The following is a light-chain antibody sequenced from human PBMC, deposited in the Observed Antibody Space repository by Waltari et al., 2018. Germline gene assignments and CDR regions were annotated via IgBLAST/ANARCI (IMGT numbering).Light chain of an antibody. Sequence: QSALTQPVSVSGSPGQSITLSCIGTNNDIASYNYVSWYQQNPDKAPKLIIYNVAKRPSGVADRVSGSKVGDTALLTISGLQPEDEAYYYCSSYTTTSTTIFGGGTKLTIL. V-gene: IGLV2-14*03. CDR2: NVA. CDR3: SSYTTTSTTI. J-gene: IGLJ2*01. CDR1: NNDIASYNY.